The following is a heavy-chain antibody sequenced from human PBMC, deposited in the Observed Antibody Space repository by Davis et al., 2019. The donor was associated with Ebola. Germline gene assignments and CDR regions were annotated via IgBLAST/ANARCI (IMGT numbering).Heavy chain of an antibody. CDR3: AKTRGYRLYYFEY. V-gene: IGHV3-43*02. CDR1: GFTFDDHA. Sequence: GESLKISCAASGFTFDDHAMSWVRQAPGKALEWVSLISGNGYGTEYGDSVKGRFTISRDNSKNFLYLQVNDLRPEDTALYFRAKTRGYRLYYFEYWGQGTLVTVSS. D-gene: IGHD5-18*01. J-gene: IGHJ4*02. CDR2: ISGNGYGT.